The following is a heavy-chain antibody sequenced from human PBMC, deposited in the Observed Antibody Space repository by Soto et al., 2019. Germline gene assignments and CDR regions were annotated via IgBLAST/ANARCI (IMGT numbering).Heavy chain of an antibody. CDR2: IYHSGST. V-gene: IGHV4-34*01. J-gene: IGHJ4*02. CDR1: GGSFSGYY. CDR3: ARLQYCGGDCFNFDY. D-gene: IGHD2-21*02. Sequence: PSETLSLTCAVHGGSFSGYYWSWIRQPPGKGLEWIGYIYHSGSTYYNPSLKSRVTISVDRSKNQFSLKLSSVTAADTAVYYCARLQYCGGDCFNFDYWGQGT.